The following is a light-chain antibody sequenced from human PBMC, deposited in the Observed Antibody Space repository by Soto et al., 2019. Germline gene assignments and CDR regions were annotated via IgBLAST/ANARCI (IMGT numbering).Light chain of an antibody. CDR2: AAS. Sequence: DAQMTQSPSSLSASVGDSVTITCRASQSIGTYLDWYQHKPGKAPKLLIYAASSLQSGVPSRFSGSGSGTDFTLTISSLQPEDFATYYCQESRSTFGQGTKLEIK. CDR1: QSIGTY. CDR3: QESRST. V-gene: IGKV1-39*01. J-gene: IGKJ2*01.